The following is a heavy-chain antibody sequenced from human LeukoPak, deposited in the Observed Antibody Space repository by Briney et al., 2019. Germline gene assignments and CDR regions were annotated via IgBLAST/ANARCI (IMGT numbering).Heavy chain of an antibody. Sequence: SETLSLTCTVSGYSISSGYYWGWIRQPPGKGLEWIGSIYHSGTTYYNPSLKSRVTISVDTSKNQFSLKLSSVTAADTAVYYCARRWGGYSGSYFFDYWGQGTLVTVSS. CDR1: GYSISSGYY. J-gene: IGHJ4*02. D-gene: IGHD1-26*01. V-gene: IGHV4-38-2*02. CDR3: ARRWGGYSGSYFFDY. CDR2: IYHSGTT.